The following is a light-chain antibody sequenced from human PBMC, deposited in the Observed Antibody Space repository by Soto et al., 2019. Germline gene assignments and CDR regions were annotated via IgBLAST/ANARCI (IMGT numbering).Light chain of an antibody. Sequence: EFVLTQSPGTLSLSPGERATLSCGASQSVRSDYLAWYQQKPGLAPRFLIFDASYRATGIPDRFSGSGSGTDFTLTISRLEPEDFAVYYCQQYGSSPITFGQGTRLEIK. CDR3: QQYGSSPIT. CDR2: DAS. V-gene: IGKV3D-20*01. CDR1: QSVRSDY. J-gene: IGKJ5*01.